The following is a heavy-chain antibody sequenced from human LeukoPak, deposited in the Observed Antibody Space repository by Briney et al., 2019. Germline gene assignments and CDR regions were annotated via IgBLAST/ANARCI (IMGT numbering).Heavy chain of an antibody. CDR1: GYTFTFYD. CDR2: INPHSGGT. Sequence: ASVKVSCKASGYTFTFYDIHWVRQAPGQGLEWMGWINPHSGGTNYAQKFQGGVTMTRDTSITTAYMELSSLRSDDTAVYYCARDVGEYCSSTNCYASHYWGQGTLVTVSS. D-gene: IGHD2-2*01. CDR3: ARDVGEYCSSTNCYASHY. J-gene: IGHJ4*02. V-gene: IGHV1-2*02.